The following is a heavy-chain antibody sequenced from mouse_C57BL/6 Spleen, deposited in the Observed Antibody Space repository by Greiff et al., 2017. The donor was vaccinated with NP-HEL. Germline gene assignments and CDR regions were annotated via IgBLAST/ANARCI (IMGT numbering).Heavy chain of an antibody. J-gene: IGHJ4*01. CDR2: GQGLAWIG. D-gene: IGHD2-14*01. V-gene: IGHV1-87*01. CDR3: SEDSAVYYCAGGVRRDYYAMDY. CDR1: YTFSRRVH. Sequence: QVQLQQSGPELARPWASVKISCQAFYTFSRRVHFAIRDTNYWMQWVKQRPGQGLAWIGAIYPGNGDTSYNQKFKGKATLTADKYSRTAYMQRSSLPSEDSAVYYCAGGVRRDYYAMDYWGQGTSVTVSS.